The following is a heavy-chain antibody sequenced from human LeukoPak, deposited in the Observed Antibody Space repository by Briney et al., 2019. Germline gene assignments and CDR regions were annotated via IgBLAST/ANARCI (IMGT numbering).Heavy chain of an antibody. Sequence: PGGSLRLSCAASGFTFSSYWMSWVRQAPGKGLEWVANIKQDGSEKYYVDSVKGRFTISRDNAKNSLYLQMNSLRAEDTAVYYCARAEESTVTTWLWYYYYGMDVWGQGTTVTVSS. V-gene: IGHV3-7*01. CDR1: GFTFSSYW. CDR2: IKQDGSEK. CDR3: ARAEESTVTTWLWYYYYGMDV. J-gene: IGHJ6*02. D-gene: IGHD4-17*01.